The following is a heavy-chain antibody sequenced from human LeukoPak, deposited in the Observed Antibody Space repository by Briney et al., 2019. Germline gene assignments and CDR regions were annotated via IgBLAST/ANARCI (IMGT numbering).Heavy chain of an antibody. D-gene: IGHD1-26*01. Sequence: SATLSLTCTVPGGSISSYYWSWIRQPPGKGLEWIGYIYYSGSTNYNPSLKSRVTISVDTSKNQFSLKLSSVTAADTAVYYCARQPISGSYWGYFDYWGQGTLVTVSS. CDR1: GGSISSYY. CDR3: ARQPISGSYWGYFDY. CDR2: IYYSGST. J-gene: IGHJ4*02. V-gene: IGHV4-59*08.